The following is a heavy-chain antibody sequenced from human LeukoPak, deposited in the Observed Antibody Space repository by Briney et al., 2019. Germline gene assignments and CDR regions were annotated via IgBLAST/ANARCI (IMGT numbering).Heavy chain of an antibody. J-gene: IGHJ4*02. CDR2: ISYSGST. CDR1: GGSISSYY. CDR3: ARSERYSSGWYFYFDY. D-gene: IGHD6-19*01. V-gene: IGHV4-59*01. Sequence: PSETLSLTCTVSGGSISSYYWSWIRQPPGKGLEWIGYISYSGSTNFNPSLKSRVTISIDTSKNQFSLNLSSVTAADTAVYYCARSERYSSGWYFYFDYWGQGTLVTVSS.